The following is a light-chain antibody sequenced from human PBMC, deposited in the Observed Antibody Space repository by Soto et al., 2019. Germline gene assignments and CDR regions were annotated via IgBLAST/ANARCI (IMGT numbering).Light chain of an antibody. CDR2: EVS. CDR1: SSDVGSYDR. V-gene: IGLV2-18*02. J-gene: IGLJ7*01. Sequence: QSALTQPPSVSGSPGQSVTISCTGTSSDVGSYDRVSWYQQPPGTAPKLMIYEVSNRPSGVPARFSGSRSANTASLTISGLQAEDEADYYCSSFTSSSTWVFGGGTQLTVL. CDR3: SSFTSSSTWV.